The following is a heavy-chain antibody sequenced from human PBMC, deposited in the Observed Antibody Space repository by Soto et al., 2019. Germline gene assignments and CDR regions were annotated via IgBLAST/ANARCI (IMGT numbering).Heavy chain of an antibody. CDR2: INPSGGTT. D-gene: IGHD2-2*01. Sequence: ASVKVSCKTFGYIFTNFYIHWVRQAPGQGLEWMGIINPSGGTTTYAQKFQGRVTMTRDTSTSTVYMELSSLRSEDTAVYYCARGPATAPDAYWGLGTLVTVS. CDR3: ARGPATAPDAY. V-gene: IGHV1-46*01. CDR1: GYIFTNFY. J-gene: IGHJ4*02.